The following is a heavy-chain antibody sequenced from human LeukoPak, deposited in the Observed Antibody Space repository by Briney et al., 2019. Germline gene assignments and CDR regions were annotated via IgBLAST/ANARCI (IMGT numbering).Heavy chain of an antibody. CDR1: GGSISIGDYY. CDR3: ARQHSSGYYSRNWFDP. J-gene: IGHJ5*02. V-gene: IGHV4-31*03. Sequence: SETLSLTCTVSGGSISIGDYYWSWIRQHPGKGLEWIGYIYYSGSTYYNPSLKSRATISVDTSKNQFSLKLSSVTAADTAVYYCARQHSSGYYSRNWFDPWGQGTLVTVSS. D-gene: IGHD3-22*01. CDR2: IYYSGST.